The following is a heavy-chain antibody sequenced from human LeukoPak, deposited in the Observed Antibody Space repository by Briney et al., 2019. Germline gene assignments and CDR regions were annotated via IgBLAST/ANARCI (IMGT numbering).Heavy chain of an antibody. J-gene: IGHJ4*02. CDR1: GFTFSSYS. CDR2: ISSSSSYI. CDR3: ARGSTQLPTAY. V-gene: IGHV3-21*01. D-gene: IGHD2-2*01. Sequence: GGSLRLSCAASGFTFSSYSMNWVRQAPGKGLEWVSSISSSSSYIYYADSVKGRFTISRDNAKNSLYLQMNSLRAEDTAVYYCARGSTQLPTAYWGQGTLVTVSS.